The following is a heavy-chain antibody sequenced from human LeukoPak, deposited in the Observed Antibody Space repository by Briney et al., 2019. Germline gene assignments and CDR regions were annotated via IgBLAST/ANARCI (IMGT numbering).Heavy chain of an antibody. CDR2: INHSGST. V-gene: IGHV4-34*01. CDR3: ARGLPRQQLVKGNWFDP. CDR1: GGSFSGYY. Sequence: SETLSLTCAVYGGSFSGYYWSWIRQPPGKGLEWIGEINHSGSTNYNPSLKSRVTISVDTSKNQFSLKLSSVTAADTAVYYCARGLPRQQLVKGNWFDPWGQGTLVTVSS. D-gene: IGHD6-13*01. J-gene: IGHJ5*02.